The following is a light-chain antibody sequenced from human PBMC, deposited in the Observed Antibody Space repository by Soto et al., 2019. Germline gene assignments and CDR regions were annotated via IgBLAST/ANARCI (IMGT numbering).Light chain of an antibody. CDR3: QQYNNWPPLT. CDR2: GAS. J-gene: IGKJ4*01. Sequence: EIVMTQSPATLSVSPGERATLSCRASQSLSSNLAWYQHKPGQAPRLLVYGASTRATGIPARFSGSGSGTEFTLTISSLQSEDFAVYYCQQYNNWPPLTFGGGNRVEIK. CDR1: QSLSSN. V-gene: IGKV3D-15*01.